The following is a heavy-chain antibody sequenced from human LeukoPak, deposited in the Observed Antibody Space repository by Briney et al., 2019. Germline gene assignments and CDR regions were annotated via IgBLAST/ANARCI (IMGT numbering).Heavy chain of an antibody. CDR2: ISSSSSYI. D-gene: IGHD5-18*01. CDR3: ARRNSYGYTYYFDY. V-gene: IGHV3-21*04. Sequence: GGSLRLSCAASGFSFSSYSMNWVRQAPGKGLEWVSSISSSSSYIYYADSVKGRFTISRDNAKNSLFLQMNSLRAEDTAVYYCARRNSYGYTYYFDYWGQGTLVTVSS. CDR1: GFSFSSYS. J-gene: IGHJ4*02.